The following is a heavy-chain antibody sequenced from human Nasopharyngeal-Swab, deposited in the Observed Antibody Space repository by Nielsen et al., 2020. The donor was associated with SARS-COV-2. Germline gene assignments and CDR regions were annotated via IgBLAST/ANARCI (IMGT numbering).Heavy chain of an antibody. D-gene: IGHD2-15*01. Sequence: WIRQPPGKGLEWIGYIYYSGSTYYNPSLESRVTISVDTSKNQFSLKLSSVTAADTAVYYCARDLTVGYCSGGSCYDYYYGMDVWGQGTTVTVSS. J-gene: IGHJ6*02. CDR3: ARDLTVGYCSGGSCYDYYYGMDV. CDR2: IYYSGST. V-gene: IGHV4-31*02.